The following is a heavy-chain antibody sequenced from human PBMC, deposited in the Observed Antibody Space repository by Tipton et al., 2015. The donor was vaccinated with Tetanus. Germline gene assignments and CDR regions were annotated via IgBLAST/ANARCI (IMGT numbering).Heavy chain of an antibody. Sequence: GSLRLSCAASGFTFSRYAMNWVRQAPGEGLEWVSSISGGDSTRYYADSVKGRFSIPRDNSKNTLYLQMNSLGVDDTAVYYCAKFLAELNWDDAFDVWGHGTKVTVSS. CDR3: AKFLAELNWDDAFDV. D-gene: IGHD7-27*01. J-gene: IGHJ3*01. CDR1: GFTFSRYA. V-gene: IGHV3-23*01. CDR2: ISGGDSTR.